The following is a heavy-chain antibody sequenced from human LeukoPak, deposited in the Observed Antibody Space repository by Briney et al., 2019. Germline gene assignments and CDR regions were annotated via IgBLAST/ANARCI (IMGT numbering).Heavy chain of an antibody. CDR2: ISSSSYR. D-gene: IGHD4-17*01. V-gene: IGHV3-21*01. CDR1: GFTFSSYS. J-gene: IGHJ4*02. Sequence: GGSLRLSCAASGFTFSSYSMNWVRQAPGKGLEWISSISSSSYRYYADSVKGRFTISRDNAKNSLYLQMNSLRAEDTAVYYCASSDYGDYSFDYWGQGTLVTVSS. CDR3: ASSDYGDYSFDY.